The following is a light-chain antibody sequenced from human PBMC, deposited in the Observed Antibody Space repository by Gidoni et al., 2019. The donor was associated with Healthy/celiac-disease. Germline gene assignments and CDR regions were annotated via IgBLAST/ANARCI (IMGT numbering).Light chain of an antibody. J-gene: IGKJ2*04. CDR2: GAS. CDR1: QGVSSSY. CDR3: QQYGSSPLKCS. Sequence: EIVSTQSPGTLPLSPGERATLSRRASQGVSSSYLAWYQQKPGQAPRLHIYGASSRATGIPDRFSGSGSGTDFTLTISRLEPEDVAVYYCQQYGSSPLKCSFGQGTKLEIK. V-gene: IGKV3-20*01.